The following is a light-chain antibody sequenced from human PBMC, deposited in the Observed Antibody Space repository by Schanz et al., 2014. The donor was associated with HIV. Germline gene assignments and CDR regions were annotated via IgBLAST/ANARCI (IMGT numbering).Light chain of an antibody. V-gene: IGKV3-20*01. CDR3: QHYGASPRT. J-gene: IGKJ1*01. CDR2: SAS. CDR1: QSVSTNS. Sequence: EIVLTQSPVILSLSPGERASLSCRASQSVSTNSLGWYQQKRGQVPRLLIYSASRRANGIPDRFSGSGSGTDFILTISRLEPEDIAVYYCQHYGASPRTFGQGTKVEL.